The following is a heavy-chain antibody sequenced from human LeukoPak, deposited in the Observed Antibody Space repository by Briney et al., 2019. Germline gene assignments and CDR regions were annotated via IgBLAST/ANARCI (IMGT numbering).Heavy chain of an antibody. CDR3: ARDLTVRGVIITAFDY. CDR2: ISSSSSTI. V-gene: IGHV3-48*01. CDR1: GFTFSSYS. J-gene: IGHJ4*02. D-gene: IGHD3-10*01. Sequence: GGSLRLSCAASGFTFSSYSMNWVRQAPGKGLEWVSYISSSSSTIYYADSVKGRFTISRDNAKNSLYLQMNSLRAEDTAVYYCARDLTVRGVIITAFDYWGQGTLVTVSS.